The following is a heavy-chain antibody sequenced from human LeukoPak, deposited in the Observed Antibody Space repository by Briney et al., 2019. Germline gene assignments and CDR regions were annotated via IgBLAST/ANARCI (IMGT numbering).Heavy chain of an antibody. CDR3: ARGRWPDY. CDR1: GGSISSSSYY. J-gene: IGHJ4*02. D-gene: IGHD4-23*01. Sequence: PSETLSLTCTVSGGSISSSSYYWGWIRQPPGKGLEWIGEINHSGSTNYSPSLKSRVTISVDTSKNQFSLKLSSVTAADTAVYYCARGRWPDYWGQGTLVTVSS. CDR2: INHSGST. V-gene: IGHV4-39*07.